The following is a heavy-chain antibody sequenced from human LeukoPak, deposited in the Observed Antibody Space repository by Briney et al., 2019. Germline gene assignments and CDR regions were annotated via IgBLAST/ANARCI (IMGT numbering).Heavy chain of an antibody. CDR2: IYHSGST. CDR3: ASRDCGGDCYYQIDY. V-gene: IGHV4-38-2*01. J-gene: IGHJ4*02. D-gene: IGHD2-21*01. Sequence: PSETLSLTCAVSGYSISSGYYWGWIRQLPGKGLEWIGSIYHSGSTYYNPSLKSRVTISVDTSKNQFSLKLSSVTAADTAVYYCASRDCGGDCYYQIDYWGQGTLVTVSS. CDR1: GYSISSGYY.